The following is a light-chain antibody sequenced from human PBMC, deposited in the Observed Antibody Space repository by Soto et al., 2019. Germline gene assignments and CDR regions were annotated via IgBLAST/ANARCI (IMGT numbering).Light chain of an antibody. J-gene: IGLJ2*01. CDR1: HIGRKN. CDR2: RDS. V-gene: IGLV3-9*01. CDR3: EVWDSSTLV. Sequence: SYELTQPLSVSVALGQTARITCGGNHIGRKNVHWYQQKPGQAPVLVIYRDSTRPSGIPERFSGSNSGNTATLTISRAQGGDEADYYCEVWDSSTLVFGGGTQLTVL.